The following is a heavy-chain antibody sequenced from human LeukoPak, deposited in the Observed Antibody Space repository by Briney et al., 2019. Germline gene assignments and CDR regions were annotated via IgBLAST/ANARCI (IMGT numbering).Heavy chain of an antibody. CDR2: TNPITNST. D-gene: IGHD2-21*02. CDR1: GYTFTSYY. CDR3: ARSECGGDCYADNYYYYYMDV. J-gene: IGHJ6*03. V-gene: IGHV1-46*01. Sequence: ASVKVSCKASGYTFTSYYMHWVRQAPGQGLEWMGITNPITNSTSYAQKFQGRVTMTRDTSTSTVYMELSSLRSEDTAVYYCARSECGGDCYADNYYYYYMDVWGKGTTVTVSS.